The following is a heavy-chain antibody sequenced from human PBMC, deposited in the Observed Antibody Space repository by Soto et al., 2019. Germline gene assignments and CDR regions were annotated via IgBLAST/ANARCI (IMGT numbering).Heavy chain of an antibody. CDR3: AKNQGVELVPLATVDWFDP. V-gene: IGHV3-23*01. CDR1: GFIFENFG. J-gene: IGHJ5*02. CDR2: ISGSGFKK. Sequence: GGSLRLSCAASGFIFENFGMSWVRQAPGKGLEWISSISGSGFKKYYADSVKGRFAISRDNSKSTVYLELNNLSAEDTAVYHCAKNQGVELVPLATVDWFDPWGQGSVVTVSS. D-gene: IGHD1-26*01.